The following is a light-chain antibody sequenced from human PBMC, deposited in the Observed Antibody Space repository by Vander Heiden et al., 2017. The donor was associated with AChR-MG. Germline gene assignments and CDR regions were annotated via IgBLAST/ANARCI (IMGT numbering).Light chain of an antibody. CDR3: QQYNNWPLT. Sequence: EIVMTQSPATLSVSPGERPTLYCRASQSVSSNLAWYQQKPGEPPRRLIYGAATRAAGSPARFIGSGSGTEFTLTISSMQSEDFSVDYCQQYNNWPLTFGGGTRVEIK. CDR2: GAA. CDR1: QSVSSN. J-gene: IGKJ4*01. V-gene: IGKV3-15*01.